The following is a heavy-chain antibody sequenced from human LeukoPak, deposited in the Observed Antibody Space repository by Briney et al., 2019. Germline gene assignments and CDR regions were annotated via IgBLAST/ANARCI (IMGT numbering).Heavy chain of an antibody. D-gene: IGHD6-13*01. CDR2: ISSGSGYI. CDR3: ARSTSASGTGDY. J-gene: IGHJ4*02. Sequence: PGGSLRLSCAASGFTFSSYSMHWVRRAPGKGLEWVSSISSGSGYIYSADSVKGRFTISRDNTKNSLYLQMNSLGAEDTAVYYCARSTSASGTGDYWGQGTLVTVSS. CDR1: GFTFSSYS. V-gene: IGHV3-21*01.